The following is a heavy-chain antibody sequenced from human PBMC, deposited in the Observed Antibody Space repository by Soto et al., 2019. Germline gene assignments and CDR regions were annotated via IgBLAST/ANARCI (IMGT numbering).Heavy chain of an antibody. CDR3: ARDRKYYYGSGSYSEAGYYYYYGMDV. J-gene: IGHJ6*02. V-gene: IGHV4-31*03. CDR2: IYYSGST. CDR1: GGSISSGGYY. D-gene: IGHD3-10*01. Sequence: SETLSLTCTVSGGSISSGGYYWSWIRQHPGKGLEWIGYIYYSGSTYYNPSLKSRVTISVDTSKNQFSLKLSSVTAADTAVYYCARDRKYYYGSGSYSEAGYYYYYGMDVWGQGXTVTVSS.